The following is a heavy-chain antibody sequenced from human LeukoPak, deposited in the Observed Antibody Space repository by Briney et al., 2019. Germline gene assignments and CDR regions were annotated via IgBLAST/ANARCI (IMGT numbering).Heavy chain of an antibody. D-gene: IGHD2-8*01. J-gene: IGHJ4*02. V-gene: IGHV3-66*01. CDR2: IYSGGST. CDR1: GFTDRNNY. CDR3: VRLTSGVFDY. Sequence: PGGSLRLSCAASGFTDRNNYMNWVRQAPGKGLEWVSVIYSGGSTYYADSVKGRFTISRDNSKNTLYLQMSSLRAEDTAVYYCVRLTSGVFDYWGQGTLVTVSS.